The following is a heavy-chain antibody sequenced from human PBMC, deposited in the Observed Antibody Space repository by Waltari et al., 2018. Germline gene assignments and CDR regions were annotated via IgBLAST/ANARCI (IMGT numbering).Heavy chain of an antibody. CDR1: GDSISSYY. CDR3: ARALVTTRIYFDY. Sequence: QVQLQESGPGLVKPSETLSLTCPVSGDSISSYYWSWIRQPPGKGLEWIGYISYNGSTNYHASLKGRVTCSVDPCKNQFSLKLISATAADTAVYYCARALVTTRIYFDYWGLGTLVTVSS. V-gene: IGHV4-59*12. J-gene: IGHJ4*02. CDR2: ISYNGST. D-gene: IGHD4-17*01.